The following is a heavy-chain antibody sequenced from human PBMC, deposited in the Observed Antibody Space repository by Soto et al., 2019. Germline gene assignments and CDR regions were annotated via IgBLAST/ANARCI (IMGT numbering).Heavy chain of an antibody. CDR2: INPSGGST. J-gene: IGHJ5*02. V-gene: IGHV1-46*01. CDR3: AREDFWSGYSRGWFDP. Sequence: ASVKVSCKASGYTFTSYYMHWVRQAPGQGLEWMGIINPSGGSTSYAQKFQGRVTMTRDTSTSTVYMELSSLRSEDTAEYYCAREDFWSGYSRGWFDPWGQGTLVTVSS. D-gene: IGHD3-3*01. CDR1: GYTFTSYY.